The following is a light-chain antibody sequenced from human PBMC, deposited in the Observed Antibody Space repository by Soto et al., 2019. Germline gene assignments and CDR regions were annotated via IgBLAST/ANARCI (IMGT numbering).Light chain of an antibody. Sequence: DIQMTQSPSSLSASVGDRVTITCRARQSISSYLNWYQQKQGKAPKVLIYAASSLQSGVPSRFSGSGSGTDFTITISSLQPEDFATYYCQQSYSIPWTFGQGTKVEIK. V-gene: IGKV1-39*01. CDR2: AAS. J-gene: IGKJ1*01. CDR3: QQSYSIPWT. CDR1: QSISSY.